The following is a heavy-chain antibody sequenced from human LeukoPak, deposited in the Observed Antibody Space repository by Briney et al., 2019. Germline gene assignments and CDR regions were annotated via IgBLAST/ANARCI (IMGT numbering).Heavy chain of an antibody. V-gene: IGHV4-4*07. CDR3: ARALAAAGPGDFQH. CDR1: GGSISCYY. D-gene: IGHD6-13*01. CDR2: IYTSGST. J-gene: IGHJ1*01. Sequence: PSETLSLTCTVSGGSISCYYWSWIRQPAGKGLEWIGRIYTSGSTNYNPSLKSRVTISVDKSKNQFSLKLSSVTAADTAVYYCARALAAAGPGDFQHWGQGTLVTVSS.